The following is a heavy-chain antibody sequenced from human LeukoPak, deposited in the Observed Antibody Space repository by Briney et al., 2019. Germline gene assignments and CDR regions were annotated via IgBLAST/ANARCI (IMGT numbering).Heavy chain of an antibody. CDR2: ISSSSNTI. CDR1: GFTLRSYC. Sequence: PGGSLRLSCAVSGFTLRSYCLSWVRQAPGKGLEWVSYISSSSNTIYYADSVKGRFTISRDNDKKSLCLHMLSLMAEDSAAYYCAIIFCGTYCGTMDVWGRGTTVTVSS. D-gene: IGHD1-26*01. J-gene: IGHJ6*03. CDR3: AIIFCGTYCGTMDV. V-gene: IGHV3-48*01.